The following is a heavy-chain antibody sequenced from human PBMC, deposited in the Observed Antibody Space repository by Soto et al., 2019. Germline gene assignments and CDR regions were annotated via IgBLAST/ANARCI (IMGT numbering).Heavy chain of an antibody. D-gene: IGHD3-16*01. CDR2: IYWDDDK. Sequence: QITLKESGPALVKPTQTLTLTCTFSGFSLSTSGVGVGWIRQPPGKAMEWLALIYWDDDKRYSPSLKRRLTITKDASKNRVVLTMTNMDPVDTATYCCAHSLYDYLWGTNWFEPWGQGTLVTVSS. CDR1: GFSLSTSGVG. J-gene: IGHJ5*02. V-gene: IGHV2-5*02. CDR3: AHSLYDYLWGTNWFEP.